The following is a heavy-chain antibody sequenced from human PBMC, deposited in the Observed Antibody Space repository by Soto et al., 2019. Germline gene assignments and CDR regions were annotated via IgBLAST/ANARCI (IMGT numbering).Heavy chain of an antibody. D-gene: IGHD3-3*01. CDR3: ARDRASYDFWSGYLYYYYGMDV. J-gene: IGHJ6*02. CDR2: ISWDGGST. V-gene: IGHV3-43*01. CDR1: GFTFDDYT. Sequence: GGSLRLSCAASGFTFDDYTMHWVRQAPGKGLEWVSLISWDGGSTYYADSVKGRFTISRDNSKNSLYLQMNSLRAEDTAVYYCARDRASYDFWSGYLYYYYGMDVWGQGTTVTVSS.